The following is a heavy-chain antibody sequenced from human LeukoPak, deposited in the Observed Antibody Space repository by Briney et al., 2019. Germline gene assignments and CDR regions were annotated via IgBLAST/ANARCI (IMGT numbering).Heavy chain of an antibody. Sequence: ASVKVSCKASGYTFTSYGISWVRQAPGQGLEWMGWISAYNGNTNYAQKLQGRATMTTDTSTSTAYMELRSLRSDDTAVYYCARDRDTIFGVVISRYNWLDPWGQGTLVTVSS. D-gene: IGHD3-3*01. V-gene: IGHV1-18*01. CDR3: ARDRDTIFGVVISRYNWLDP. CDR1: GYTFTSYG. J-gene: IGHJ5*02. CDR2: ISAYNGNT.